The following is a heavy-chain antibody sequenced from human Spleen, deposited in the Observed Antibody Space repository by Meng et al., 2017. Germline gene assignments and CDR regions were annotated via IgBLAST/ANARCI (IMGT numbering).Heavy chain of an antibody. CDR3: VRSSAWVRTGFDP. Sequence: QLHLQESGPGLVKPSETLSLTCTISGGSITSGYYWGWIRQPPGKGLEWIGSIGHSGFTYYTPSLKSRVTVSTDTSRNQFFLWLTSVTAADTAVYYCVRSSAWVRTGFDPWGQGTLVTVSS. D-gene: IGHD6-25*01. V-gene: IGHV4-39*01. CDR1: GGSITSGYY. CDR2: IGHSGFT. J-gene: IGHJ5*02.